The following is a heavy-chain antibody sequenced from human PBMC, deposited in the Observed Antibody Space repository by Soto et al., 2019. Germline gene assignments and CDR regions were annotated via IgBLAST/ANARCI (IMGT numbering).Heavy chain of an antibody. CDR3: AKDTRTTPGMVRGVIIWGMDV. J-gene: IGHJ6*02. CDR1: GFTFSSYG. V-gene: IGHV3-30*18. D-gene: IGHD3-10*01. Sequence: GGSLRLSCAASGFTFSSYGVHWVRQAPGKGLEWVAVISYDGSNKYYADSVKGRFTISRDNSKNTLYLQMNSLRAEDTAVYYCAKDTRTTPGMVRGVIIWGMDVWGQGTTVTVSS. CDR2: ISYDGSNK.